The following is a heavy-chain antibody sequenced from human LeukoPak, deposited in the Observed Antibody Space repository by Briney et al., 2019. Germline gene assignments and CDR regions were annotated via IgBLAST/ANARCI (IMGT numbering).Heavy chain of an antibody. CDR3: ARNWGAGHPINFDY. Sequence: SVKLSCKTFGYPLSSCGTNWVRQAPGQGLEWMGWISGYNGDTNYAQKFQGRVTMTTDTSTNTAYMDLRRLRSDDTAVYYCARNWGAGHPINFDYWGQGTLVTVSP. CDR2: ISGYNGDT. J-gene: IGHJ4*02. V-gene: IGHV1-18*01. D-gene: IGHD3-16*01. CDR1: GYPLSSCG.